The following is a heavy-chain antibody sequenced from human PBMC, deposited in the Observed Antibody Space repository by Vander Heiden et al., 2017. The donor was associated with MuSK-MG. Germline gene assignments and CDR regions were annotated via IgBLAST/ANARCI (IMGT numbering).Heavy chain of an antibody. CDR1: GFTFSSYA. Sequence: QVQLVESGGGVVQPGRSLRLSCAASGFTFSSYAMHWVRQAPGKGLEWVAVISYDGSNKYYADAVKGRFTISRDNSKNTLYLQMKSMRAEDTAVYYFARDRYDYPIYYFDYWGQGTLVTVSS. D-gene: IGHD3-22*01. J-gene: IGHJ4*02. V-gene: IGHV3-30-3*01. CDR3: ARDRYDYPIYYFDY. CDR2: ISYDGSNK.